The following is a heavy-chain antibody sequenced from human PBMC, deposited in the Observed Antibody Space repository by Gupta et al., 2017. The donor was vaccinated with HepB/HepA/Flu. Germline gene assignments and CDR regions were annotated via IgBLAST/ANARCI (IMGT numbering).Heavy chain of an antibody. J-gene: IGHJ6*02. Sequence: EVKLVESGGGLVQPGGSLRLSCAASEFTVSSNYMSWVRQAPGKGLEWVSVIYSGGSTYYADSVKGRFTISRDNSKNTLYLQMNSLRVEDTAVYYCMTCSGGGCYNYYGMDVWGQGTTVTVSS. CDR1: EFTVSSNY. CDR3: MTCSGGGCYNYYGMDV. D-gene: IGHD2-15*01. CDR2: IYSGGST. V-gene: IGHV3-66*01.